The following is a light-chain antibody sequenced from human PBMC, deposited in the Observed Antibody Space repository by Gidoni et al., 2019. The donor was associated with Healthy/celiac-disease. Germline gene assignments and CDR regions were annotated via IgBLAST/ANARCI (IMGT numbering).Light chain of an antibody. CDR3: QQRSNWPRVT. V-gene: IGKV3-11*01. J-gene: IGKJ3*01. CDR1: QSVSSY. Sequence: ELVLTQSPATLSLSPGERATLSCRARQSVSSYLAWYQQKPGPAPRLLIYDASNRATGIPARFSGSGSGTDFTLTISSLEPEDFAVYYCQQRSNWPRVTFGPGTKVDIK. CDR2: DAS.